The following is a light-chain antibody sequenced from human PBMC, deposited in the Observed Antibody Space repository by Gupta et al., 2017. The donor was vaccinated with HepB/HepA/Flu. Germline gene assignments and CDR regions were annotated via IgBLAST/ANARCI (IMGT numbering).Light chain of an antibody. V-gene: IGLV2-14*03. CDR3: CSYADSYTYV. CDR1: SSDVGSHNS. CDR2: DVS. J-gene: IGLJ1*01. Sequence: QSALTQPAPVSGSPGQSITISCTGTSSDVGSHNSVSWYQQHPGKPPKFLIYDVSNRPSGVSYRFSGSKSGNTASLTVSGLQAEDEAYYYCCSYADSYTYVFGTGTKVTVL.